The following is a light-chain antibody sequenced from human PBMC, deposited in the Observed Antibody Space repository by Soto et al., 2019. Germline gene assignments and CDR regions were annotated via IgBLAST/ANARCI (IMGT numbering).Light chain of an antibody. Sequence: DIQMTQSPSTLSASVGDRVTITCRASRSISGWLAWYQQKPGKAPKLLIYQVSTVQSGVPSRFSGSGPGTEFTLTIRSLKSDDCATYYCQQYNSLRTFGQGTKVEIK. J-gene: IGKJ1*01. CDR3: QQYNSLRT. CDR1: RSISGW. V-gene: IGKV1-5*03. CDR2: QVS.